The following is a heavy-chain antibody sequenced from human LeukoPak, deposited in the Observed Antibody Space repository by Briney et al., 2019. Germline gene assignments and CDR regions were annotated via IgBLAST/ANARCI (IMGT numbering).Heavy chain of an antibody. CDR1: DGSISSSSYY. D-gene: IGHD3-10*01. J-gene: IGHJ4*02. CDR3: ARDGLTYYD. CDR2: IYSSGST. Sequence: SETLSLTCTVSDGSISSSSYYWGWIRQPPGKGLEWIASIYSSGSTYYNPSLKSRVTISVDTSKNQFSLKLSSVTAADTAVYYCARDGLTYYDWGQGTLVTVSS. V-gene: IGHV4-39*07.